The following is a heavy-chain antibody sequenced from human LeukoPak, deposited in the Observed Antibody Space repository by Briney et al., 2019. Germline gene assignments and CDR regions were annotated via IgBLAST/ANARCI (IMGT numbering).Heavy chain of an antibody. V-gene: IGHV4-30-4*01. Sequence: KTSETLSLTCTVSGGSISSGDYYWSWIRQPPGKGLELIGYIYYSGSTYYNPSLKSRVTISVDTSKNQFSLKLSSVTAADTAVYYCARQGGIQLWLPGYWGQGTLVTVSS. CDR1: GGSISSGDYY. J-gene: IGHJ4*02. D-gene: IGHD5-18*01. CDR3: ARQGGIQLWLPGY. CDR2: IYYSGST.